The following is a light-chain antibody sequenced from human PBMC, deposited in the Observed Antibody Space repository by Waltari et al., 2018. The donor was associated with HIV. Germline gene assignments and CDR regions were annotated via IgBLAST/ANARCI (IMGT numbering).Light chain of an antibody. CDR3: ISYTKSGTYV. Sequence: QSALTQPASVSGSPGQSITFSCIGTSSDVGGYNYVSWYQQLPGKAPNRLMYEVTSRPSGLAIRFSGSKSANTASLTSSGLQAEDEADYYCISYTKSGTYVFGTGTKVTV. CDR2: EVT. V-gene: IGLV2-14*03. J-gene: IGLJ1*01. CDR1: SSDVGGYNY.